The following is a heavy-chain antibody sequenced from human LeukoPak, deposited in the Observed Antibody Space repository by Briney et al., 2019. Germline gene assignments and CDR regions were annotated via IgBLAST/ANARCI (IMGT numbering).Heavy chain of an antibody. D-gene: IGHD1-1*01. CDR3: ARGELERRFGAFDY. CDR2: IYYSGST. V-gene: IGHV4-59*12. CDR1: GGSISSYY. J-gene: IGHJ4*02. Sequence: PSETLSPTCTVSGGSISSYYWSWIRQPPGKGLEWIGYIYYSGSTNYNPSLKSRVTISVDTSKNQFSLKLSSVTAADTAVYYCARGELERRFGAFDYWGQGTLVTVSS.